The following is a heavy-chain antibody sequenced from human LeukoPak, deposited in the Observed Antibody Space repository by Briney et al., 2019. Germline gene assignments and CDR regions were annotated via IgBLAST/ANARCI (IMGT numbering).Heavy chain of an antibody. Sequence: SETLSLTCAVYGGSFSGYYWSWLPQPPGKGLEWFGEINHSESTNYNPSLKSRVTISVDTSKNQFSLKLSSVTAADTAVYYCARGLPTWATGQDYYYYYYMDVWGKGTTVTVSS. CDR3: ARGLPTWATGQDYYYYYYMDV. CDR1: GGSFSGYY. V-gene: IGHV4-34*01. CDR2: INHSEST. D-gene: IGHD1-14*01. J-gene: IGHJ6*03.